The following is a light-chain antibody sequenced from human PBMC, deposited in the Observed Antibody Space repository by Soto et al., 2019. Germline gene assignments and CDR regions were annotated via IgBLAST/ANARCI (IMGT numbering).Light chain of an antibody. CDR1: SSNIGAGYD. Sequence: QSVLTQPPSVSGAPGQRVTISCSGSSSNIGAGYDVNWYRQLPGTAPKLLIYGNSDRPSGVPDRFSGSKSGTSASLAITGLQAEDEADYFCQSYDRSLRTYVFGLGPRSPS. CDR3: QSYDRSLRTYV. CDR2: GNS. V-gene: IGLV1-40*01. J-gene: IGLJ1*01.